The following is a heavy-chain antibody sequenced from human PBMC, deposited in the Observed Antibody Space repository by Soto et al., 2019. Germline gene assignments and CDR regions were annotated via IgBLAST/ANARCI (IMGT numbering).Heavy chain of an antibody. CDR3: ARDKEEQLGNGNWFDP. D-gene: IGHD6-13*01. CDR1: GGTFSSYA. CDR2: IIPIFGTA. V-gene: IGHV1-69*12. J-gene: IGHJ5*02. Sequence: QVQLVQSGAEVKKPGSSVKVSCKASGGTFSSYAISWVRQAPGQGLEWMGGIIPIFGTANYAQKFQGRVTITADESTSSAYMELSSLRSEDTAVYYCARDKEEQLGNGNWFDPWGQGTLVTVSS.